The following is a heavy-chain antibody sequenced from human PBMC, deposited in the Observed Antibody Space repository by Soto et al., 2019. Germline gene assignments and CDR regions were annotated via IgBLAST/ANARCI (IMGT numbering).Heavy chain of an antibody. CDR3: ARGFSSGWYYYYYMDV. D-gene: IGHD6-19*01. CDR2: IYSGGST. CDR1: GFTVSSNY. V-gene: IGHV3-53*01. J-gene: IGHJ6*03. Sequence: GGSLRLSCAASGFTVSSNYMSWVRQAPGKGLEWVSVIYSGGSTYYADSVKGRFTISRDNSKNTLYLQMNSLGAEDTAVYYCARGFSSGWYYYYYMDVWGKGTTVTVSS.